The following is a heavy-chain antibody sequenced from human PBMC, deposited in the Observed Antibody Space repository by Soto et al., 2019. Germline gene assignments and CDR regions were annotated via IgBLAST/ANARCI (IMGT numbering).Heavy chain of an antibody. Sequence: VGSLRLSCAASGFTFSDYYMSWVRQAPVKGLEWLSYLSSTSSYTTYADSVKGRFTVSRDDAKNSLYLQMNSLRAEDTAVYYFARAGWLQANPYFDYWGQGTLVTVSS. CDR3: ARAGWLQANPYFDY. CDR1: GFTFSDYY. J-gene: IGHJ4*02. V-gene: IGHV3-11*06. D-gene: IGHD5-12*01. CDR2: LSSTSSYT.